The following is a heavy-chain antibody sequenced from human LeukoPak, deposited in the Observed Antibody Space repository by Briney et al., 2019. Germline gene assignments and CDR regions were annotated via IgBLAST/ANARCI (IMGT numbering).Heavy chain of an antibody. D-gene: IGHD3-10*01. CDR1: GVSISSSNSY. CDR2: IYYSGST. J-gene: IGHJ6*03. V-gene: IGHV4-39*07. CDR3: ARRRFGGPYYYYYYMDV. Sequence: PSETLSLTCSVSGVSISSSNSYWGWIRQPPGKGLEWIGSIYYSGSTSYNPSLKSRVTISVDTSKNQFSLRLTSVTAADTAVYYCARRRFGGPYYYYYYMDVWGKGTTVTISS.